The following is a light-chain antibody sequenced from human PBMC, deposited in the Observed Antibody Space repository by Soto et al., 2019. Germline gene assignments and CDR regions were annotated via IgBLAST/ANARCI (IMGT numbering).Light chain of an antibody. CDR1: SSDIGQYNF. CDR2: DVN. CDR3: VSYTSSSTPYV. V-gene: IGLV2-14*01. J-gene: IGLJ1*01. Sequence: QSALTQPASVSGSPGQSITISCTGSSSDIGQYNFVSWYQQHPGKAPKLMIYDVNNRPSGVSNRFSGSKSVNTASLTISGLQAEDEADYFCVSYTSSSTPYVFGAGTKVTVL.